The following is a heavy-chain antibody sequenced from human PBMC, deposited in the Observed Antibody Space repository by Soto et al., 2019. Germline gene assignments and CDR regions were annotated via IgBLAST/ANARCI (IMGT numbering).Heavy chain of an antibody. D-gene: IGHD3-16*01. Sequence: PGGSLILSCVASGFTFSDHYMTWIRQPPGKGLEWVSYISSGSTYAYFADSVKGRFTISRDNSKYTLYLQMNSLTAEDTAVYACVKGGWLDFWGQGTLVTVSS. CDR2: ISSGSTYA. CDR1: GFTFSDHY. CDR3: VKGGWLDF. V-gene: IGHV3-11*05. J-gene: IGHJ5*01.